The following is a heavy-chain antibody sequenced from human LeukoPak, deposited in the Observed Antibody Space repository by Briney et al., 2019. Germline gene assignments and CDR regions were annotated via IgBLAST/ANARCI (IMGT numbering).Heavy chain of an antibody. J-gene: IGHJ6*03. D-gene: IGHD6-13*01. CDR2: INHSGST. CDR1: GGSFSGYY. CDR3: ARGGMYSSSWSHYYYMDV. V-gene: IGHV4-34*01. Sequence: SETLSLTCAVYGGSFSGYYWSWIRQPPGKELEWIGEINHSGSTNYNPSLKSRVTISVDTSKNQFSLKLSSVTAADTAVYYCARGGMYSSSWSHYYYMDVWGKGTTVTVSS.